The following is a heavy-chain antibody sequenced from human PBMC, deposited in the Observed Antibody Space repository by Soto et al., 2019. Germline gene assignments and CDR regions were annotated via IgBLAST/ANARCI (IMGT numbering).Heavy chain of an antibody. CDR1: GYTFTSYG. Sequence: ASLKVSCKASGYTFTSYGISWVRQAPGQGLEWMGWISAYNGNTNYAQKLQGRGTMTTDTSTSTAYMELRSLRSDDTAVYYCARDLPMIQLWLTDYWGQGTLVTVSS. J-gene: IGHJ4*02. CDR3: ARDLPMIQLWLTDY. CDR2: ISAYNGNT. V-gene: IGHV1-18*01. D-gene: IGHD5-18*01.